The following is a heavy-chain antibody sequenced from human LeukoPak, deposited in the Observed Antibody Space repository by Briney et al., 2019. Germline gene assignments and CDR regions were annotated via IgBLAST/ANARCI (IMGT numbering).Heavy chain of an antibody. CDR1: GGSISSSSYY. V-gene: IGHV4-39*02. D-gene: IGHD3-22*01. J-gene: IGHJ4*02. CDR3: ARDYYDSSLTYFDY. Sequence: SETLSLTCTVSGGSISSSSYYWGWIRQPPGKGLEWIGSIYYSGSTYYNPSLKSRVTISVDTSKNQFSLKLSSVTAADTAVYYCARDYYDSSLTYFDYWGQGTLVTASS. CDR2: IYYSGST.